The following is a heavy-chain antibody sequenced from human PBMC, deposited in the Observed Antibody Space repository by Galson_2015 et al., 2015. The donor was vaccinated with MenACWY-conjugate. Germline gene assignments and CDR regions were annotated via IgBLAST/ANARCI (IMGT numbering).Heavy chain of an antibody. CDR1: GFTFSTYA. J-gene: IGHJ4*02. D-gene: IGHD4/OR15-4a*01. CDR2: ISGVIGTT. CDR3: AKADKQTCYGATCYYFDS. V-gene: IGHV3-23*01. Sequence: SLRLSCAASGFTFSTYAISWVRRAPGKGLEWVSTISGVIGTTYQADSVKGRFTISRADSKNTLYLQMNNLRAEDTALYICAKADKQTCYGATCYYFDSWGQGTLVTVSS.